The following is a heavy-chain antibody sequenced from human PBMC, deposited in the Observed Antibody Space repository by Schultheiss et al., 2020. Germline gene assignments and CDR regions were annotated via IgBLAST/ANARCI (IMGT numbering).Heavy chain of an antibody. J-gene: IGHJ5*02. CDR1: GYPTSSDYH. CDR3: AINIGGRGS. Sequence: AETLSLTCAVNGYPTSSDYHWGWIRQSPGKGLEWIGYIYHSGSTYYNPSLKSRVTISVDTSKNQFSLKLSSVTAADTAMYYCAINIGGRGSWGQGTLVTVSS. D-gene: IGHD2-15*01. V-gene: IGHV4-38-2*01. CDR2: IYHSGST.